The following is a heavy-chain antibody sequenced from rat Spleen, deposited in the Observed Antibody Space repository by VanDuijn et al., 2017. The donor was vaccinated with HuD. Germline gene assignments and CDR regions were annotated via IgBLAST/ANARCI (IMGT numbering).Heavy chain of an antibody. D-gene: IGHD1-1*01. V-gene: IGHV5-31*01. CDR2: ITNTGGST. CDR1: GFTFNNYW. Sequence: EVQLVESGGGLVQPGRSLKLSCVASGFTFNNYWMTWIRQAPGKGLEWVASITNTGGSTYYPDSVKGRFTISRDNAKSTLYLQMNSLRSEDTATYYCTRAYYSAHYFDYWGQGVMVTVSS. J-gene: IGHJ2*01. CDR3: TRAYYSAHYFDY.